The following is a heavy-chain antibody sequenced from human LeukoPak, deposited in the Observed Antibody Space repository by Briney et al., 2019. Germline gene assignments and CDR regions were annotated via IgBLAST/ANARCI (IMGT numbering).Heavy chain of an antibody. CDR1: GYSFSTYW. CDR2: LYPGDSDT. V-gene: IGHV5-51*01. D-gene: IGHD3-16*01. Sequence: GESLKIPCKGSGYSFSTYWIGWVRQMPGKGLEWMSMLYPGDSDTRYSPSFQGQVTMSADKSINTAYLQWSSLKASDTAMYYCARHAPVGLTIGGIIDSWGQGTLVTVST. CDR3: ARHAPVGLTIGGIIDS. J-gene: IGHJ4*02.